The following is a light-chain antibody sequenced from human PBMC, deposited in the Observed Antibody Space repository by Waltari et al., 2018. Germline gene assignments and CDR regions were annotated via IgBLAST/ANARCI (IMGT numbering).Light chain of an antibody. V-gene: IGKV4-1*01. Sequence: DIVMTQSPDSLAVSLCERATTHCKSSQSVLYSSNNKNYLAWYQQKPGQPPKLLIYWASTRESGVPDRFSGSGSGTDFTLTISSLQAEDVAVYYCQQYYSTPFTFGPGTKVDIK. CDR3: QQYYSTPFT. CDR2: WAS. CDR1: QSVLYSSNNKNY. J-gene: IGKJ3*01.